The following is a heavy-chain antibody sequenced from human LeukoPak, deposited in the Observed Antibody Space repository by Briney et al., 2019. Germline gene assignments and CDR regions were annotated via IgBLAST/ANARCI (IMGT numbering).Heavy chain of an antibody. J-gene: IGHJ5*02. CDR3: AREVFGSGRYGRRNNWYDP. Sequence: GESLKISCKGSGYSFTSYWIGWVRQVPGKGLEWMGMIYPGDSDTRYSPSFQGQVTISADKSINTAYLQWNDLKVSDTAIYYCAREVFGSGRYGRRNNWYDPWGQGTLVTVSS. V-gene: IGHV5-51*01. CDR1: GYSFTSYW. CDR2: IYPGDSDT. D-gene: IGHD3-10*01.